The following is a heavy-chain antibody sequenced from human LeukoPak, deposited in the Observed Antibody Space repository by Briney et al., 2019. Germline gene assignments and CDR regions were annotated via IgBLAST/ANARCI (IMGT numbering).Heavy chain of an antibody. Sequence: GGSLRLSCAASGFTFSAYWMHWVRQAPGKGLVWVSRINSDGSSRTYADSVKGRFTISRDNSKKTLYLHMNSLRAEDTAIYYCVKRGELLWFGELLSLDVWGQGTTVTVSS. CDR2: INSDGSSR. D-gene: IGHD3-10*01. V-gene: IGHV3-74*01. CDR3: VKRGELLWFGELLSLDV. J-gene: IGHJ6*02. CDR1: GFTFSAYW.